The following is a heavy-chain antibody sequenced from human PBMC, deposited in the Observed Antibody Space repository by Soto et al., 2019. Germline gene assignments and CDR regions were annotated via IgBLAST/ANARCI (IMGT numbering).Heavy chain of an antibody. V-gene: IGHV4-31*02. CDR1: GGSISSGGYY. Sequence: QVHLQESGPGLVKPSQTLSLTCTVSGGSISSGGYYWSWIRQHPGKGLEWIGYIYYSGSTYYNPSLKRRVTXXVXTXXNQFSLKLSSVTAADTAVYYCARDQDSGWHDAFDIWGQGTMVTVSS. J-gene: IGHJ3*02. CDR3: ARDQDSGWHDAFDI. CDR2: IYYSGST. D-gene: IGHD6-19*01.